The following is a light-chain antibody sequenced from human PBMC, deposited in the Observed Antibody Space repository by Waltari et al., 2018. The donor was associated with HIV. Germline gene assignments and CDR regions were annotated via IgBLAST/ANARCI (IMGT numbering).Light chain of an antibody. CDR3: ATWDGSLGGAYV. CDR1: SSNIGSKY. V-gene: IGLV1-47*01. CDR2: RNN. Sequence: QSVLTQPPSASGTPGQRVTISCSGGSSNIGSKYVYWYQQLPGTAPKLLMYRNNQRPSGVPDRFSGSKSGTSASLAISGLRSEDEADYFCATWDGSLGGAYVFGAGTKVSVL. J-gene: IGLJ1*01.